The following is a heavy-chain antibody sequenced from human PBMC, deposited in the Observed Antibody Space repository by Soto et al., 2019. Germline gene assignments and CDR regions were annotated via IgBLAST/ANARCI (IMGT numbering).Heavy chain of an antibody. J-gene: IGHJ4*02. CDR2: ISSSSSYT. CDR1: GFTFSDYY. D-gene: IGHD3-10*01. Sequence: SLRLSCAASGFTFSDYYMSWIRQAPGKGLEWVSYISSSSSYTNYADSVKGRFTISRDNAKNSLYLQMNSLRAEDTAVYYCARGSYYGSPQFDYWGQGTLVTVSS. CDR3: ARGSYYGSPQFDY. V-gene: IGHV3-11*06.